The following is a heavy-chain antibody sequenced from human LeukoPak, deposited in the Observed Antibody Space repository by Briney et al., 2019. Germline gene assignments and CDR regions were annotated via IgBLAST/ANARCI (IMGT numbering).Heavy chain of an antibody. V-gene: IGHV4-34*01. CDR1: GFTFSVYA. CDR2: INHSGST. CDR3: ARNPSYGSGSYPPN. Sequence: GSLRLSCAASGFTFSVYAMSWVRQPPGKGLEWIGEINHSGSTNYNPSLKSRVTISVDTSKNQFSLKLSSVTAADTAVYYCARNPSYGSGSYPPNWGQGTLVTVSS. J-gene: IGHJ4*02. D-gene: IGHD3-10*01.